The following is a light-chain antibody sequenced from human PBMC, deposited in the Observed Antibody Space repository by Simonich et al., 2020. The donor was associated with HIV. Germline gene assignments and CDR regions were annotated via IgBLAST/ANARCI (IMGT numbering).Light chain of an antibody. CDR2: QAS. J-gene: IGKJ1*01. CDR1: QSISIA. CDR3: QQYNSYSWT. V-gene: IGKV1-5*03. Sequence: DIQMTQSPSTLSASVGDRVPITCRASQSISIALAWYQQKLGKAPKLLIYQASSLATAVPSRFSGSGSGTEFTLTISSLQPDDFATYYCQQYNSYSWTFGQGTKVEIK.